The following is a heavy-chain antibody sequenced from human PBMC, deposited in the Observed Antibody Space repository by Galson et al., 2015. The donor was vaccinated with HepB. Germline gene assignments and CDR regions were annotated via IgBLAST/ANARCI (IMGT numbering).Heavy chain of an antibody. J-gene: IGHJ3*02. CDR3: TTDPITMVRGVMMGGTFDI. Sequence: SLRLSCAASGFTFSNAWMSWVRQAPGKGLEWAGRIKSKTDGGTTDYAAPVKGRFTISRDDSKNTLYLQMNSLKTEDTAVYYCTTDPITMVRGVMMGGTFDIWFQGTMVTVSS. CDR1: GFTFSNAW. D-gene: IGHD3-10*01. CDR2: IKSKTDGGTT. V-gene: IGHV3-15*01.